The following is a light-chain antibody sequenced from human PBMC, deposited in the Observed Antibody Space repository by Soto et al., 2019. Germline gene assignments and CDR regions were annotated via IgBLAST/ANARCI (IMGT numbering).Light chain of an antibody. J-gene: IGKJ2*01. V-gene: IGKV3-15*01. CDR2: AAS. Sequence: EIVLTQSPGTLSLSPGERATLSCRASQSLSSNYLAWYQQKPGQAPRLLIYAASTRATGVPARFSGSGSGTEFTLTINSLQSEDFALYYCHQYNNWPPGTFGQGTKVEIK. CDR3: HQYNNWPPGT. CDR1: QSLSSN.